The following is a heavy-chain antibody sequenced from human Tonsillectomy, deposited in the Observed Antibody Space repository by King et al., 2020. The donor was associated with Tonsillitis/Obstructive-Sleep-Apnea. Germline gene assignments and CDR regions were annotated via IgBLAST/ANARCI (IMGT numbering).Heavy chain of an antibody. D-gene: IGHD2-15*01. J-gene: IGHJ4*02. V-gene: IGHV3-72*01. CDR2: TRNKANSYTT. Sequence: VQLVESGGGLVQPGGSLRLSCAASGFTVSGHYMDWVRQAPGKGLEWVGRTRNKANSYTTEYAASVKGRFTISRDDSKNSLYLQMNSLRTEDTAVYYCARCRVDAPIGYFDYWGQGTLVTVSS. CDR3: ARCRVDAPIGYFDY. CDR1: GFTVSGHY.